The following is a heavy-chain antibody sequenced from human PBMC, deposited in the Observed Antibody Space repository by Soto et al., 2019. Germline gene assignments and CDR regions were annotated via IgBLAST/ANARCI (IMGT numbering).Heavy chain of an antibody. Sequence: SETLSLTCTVSGGSISSYYWSWIRQTPGKGLQYIGYMYYSGSANYNPSLKSRVTMLIDRSTNQIFLTLTSVTAEDTALYYCAKDHYGSAIYGMDVWGQGTTVTVSS. V-gene: IGHV4-59*01. CDR2: MYYSGSA. J-gene: IGHJ6*02. CDR3: AKDHYGSAIYGMDV. CDR1: GGSISSYY. D-gene: IGHD3-10*01.